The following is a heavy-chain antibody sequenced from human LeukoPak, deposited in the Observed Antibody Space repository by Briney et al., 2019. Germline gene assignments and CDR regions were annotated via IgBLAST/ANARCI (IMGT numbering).Heavy chain of an antibody. CDR2: INHSGGT. CDR1: GGSFSGYY. J-gene: IGHJ5*01. V-gene: IGHV4-34*01. Sequence: SETLSLTCAVYGGSFSGYYWGWIRQPPGKGLEWIGEINHSGGTNYNPSLKSRVTISVDTSKIQFSLKLSSVTAADTAVYYCARGRWFDYWGQGTLVTVSS. CDR3: ARGRWFDY.